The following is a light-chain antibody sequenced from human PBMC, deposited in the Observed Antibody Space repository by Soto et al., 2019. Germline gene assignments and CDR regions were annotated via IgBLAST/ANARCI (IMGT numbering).Light chain of an antibody. CDR2: DVS. V-gene: IGLV2-14*01. J-gene: IGLJ2*01. CDR3: SSFTSSSTVI. CDR1: SSDVSGYNY. Sequence: QAALTQPASVCGSPGQSITISCTGTSSDVSGYNYVSWYQQHPGKAPKLMIYDVSNRPSGVSNRFSGSKSGNTASLTISGLQAEDEADYYCSSFTSSSTVIFGGGTKLTVL.